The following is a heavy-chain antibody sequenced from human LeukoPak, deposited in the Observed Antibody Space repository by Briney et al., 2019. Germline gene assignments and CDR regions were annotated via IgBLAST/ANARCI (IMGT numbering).Heavy chain of an antibody. CDR3: ARTCITIFGEYYYYYMDV. J-gene: IGHJ6*03. CDR1: GGFISSYY. D-gene: IGHD3-3*01. Sequence: SETLSLTCTVSGGFISSYYWSWIRQPPGKGLEWIGYIYYSGSTNYNPSLKSRVTISVDTSKNQFSLKLSSVTAADTAVYYCARTCITIFGEYYYYYMDVWGKGTTVTVSS. V-gene: IGHV4-59*01. CDR2: IYYSGST.